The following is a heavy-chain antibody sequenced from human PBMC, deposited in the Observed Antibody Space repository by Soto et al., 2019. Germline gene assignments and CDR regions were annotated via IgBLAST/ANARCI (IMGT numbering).Heavy chain of an antibody. CDR2: IYHSGST. CDR1: GGSISSGGYS. Sequence: SETLSLTCAVSGGSISSGGYSWSWIRQPPGKGLEWIGYIYHSGSTYYNPSLKSRVTISVDRSKNQFSLKLSSVTAADTAVYYCARSAVGLFGVVPNWFDPWGQGTLVTVSS. V-gene: IGHV4-30-2*01. D-gene: IGHD3-3*01. CDR3: ARSAVGLFGVVPNWFDP. J-gene: IGHJ5*02.